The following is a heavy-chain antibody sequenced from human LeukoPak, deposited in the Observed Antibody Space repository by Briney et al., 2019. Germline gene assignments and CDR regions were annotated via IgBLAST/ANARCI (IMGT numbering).Heavy chain of an antibody. J-gene: IGHJ3*02. CDR3: ARPMVRGSPDAFDI. CDR1: GASISTYY. Sequence: MSSETLSLTCTVSGASISTYYWSWIRQSPGKGLEWIGYIYYSGSTNYNPSLKSRVTISLDTSKPQFSLKLSSVTAADTAVYYCARPMVRGSPDAFDIWGQGTMVTVSS. CDR2: IYYSGST. V-gene: IGHV4-59*08. D-gene: IGHD3-10*01.